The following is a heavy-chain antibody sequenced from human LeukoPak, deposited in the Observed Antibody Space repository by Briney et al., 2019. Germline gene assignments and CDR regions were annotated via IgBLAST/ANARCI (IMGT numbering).Heavy chain of an antibody. CDR1: GYTFTSYD. J-gene: IGHJ5*02. Sequence: ASVKVSCKASGYTFTSYDINWVRQATGQGLEWMGWMNPNSGNTGYAQKFQGRVTKTRNTSISTAYMELSSLRSEDTAVYYCARGSYSGNWFDPWGQGTLVTVSS. V-gene: IGHV1-8*01. D-gene: IGHD4-11*01. CDR3: ARGSYSGNWFDP. CDR2: MNPNSGNT.